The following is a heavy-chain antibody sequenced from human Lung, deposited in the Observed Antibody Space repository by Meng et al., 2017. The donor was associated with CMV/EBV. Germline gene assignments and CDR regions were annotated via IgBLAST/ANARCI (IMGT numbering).Heavy chain of an antibody. V-gene: IGHV3-7*01. CDR2: IKQDGSEK. CDR3: ARETDSSGWDY. D-gene: IGHD3-22*01. CDR1: GFTFSSYW. Sequence: GGSXRLXCAASGFTFSSYWMSWVRQAPGKGLEWVANIKQDGSEKYYVDSVKGRFTISRDNAKNSLYLQMNSLRAEDTAVYYCARETDSSGWDYWGQRTLVTVSS. J-gene: IGHJ4*02.